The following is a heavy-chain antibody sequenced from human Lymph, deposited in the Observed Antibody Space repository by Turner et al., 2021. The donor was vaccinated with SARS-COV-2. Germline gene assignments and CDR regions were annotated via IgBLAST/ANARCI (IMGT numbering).Heavy chain of an antibody. D-gene: IGHD3-10*01. Sequence: QVQLVESGGGVVQPGRSLRLPCAASGFTFSSYAMYWVRQAPGKGLECVAVISYDGSNKYYADSVKGRFTISRDNSKNTLYLQMNSLRAEDTAVYYCARGDYYGSGSYPGKTFDCWGQGTLVTVSS. J-gene: IGHJ4*02. CDR2: ISYDGSNK. CDR3: ARGDYYGSGSYPGKTFDC. CDR1: GFTFSSYA. V-gene: IGHV3-30-3*01.